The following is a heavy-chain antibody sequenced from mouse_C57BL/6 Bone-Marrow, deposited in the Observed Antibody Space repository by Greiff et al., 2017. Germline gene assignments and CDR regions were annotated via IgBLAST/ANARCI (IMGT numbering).Heavy chain of an antibody. CDR2: INPGSGGT. CDR3: ARSRDYDYFDY. V-gene: IGHV1-54*01. Sequence: LLESGAELVRPGTSVKVSCKASGYAFTNYLIEWVKQRPGQGLEWIGVINPGSGGTNYNEKFKGKATLTADKSSSTAYMQLSSLTSEDSAVYFCARSRDYDYFDYWGQGTTLTVSS. J-gene: IGHJ2*01. D-gene: IGHD2-4*01. CDR1: GYAFTNYL.